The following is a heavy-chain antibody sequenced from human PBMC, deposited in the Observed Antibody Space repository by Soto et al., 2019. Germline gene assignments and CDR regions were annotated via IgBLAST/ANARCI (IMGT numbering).Heavy chain of an antibody. CDR2: IDHSGST. CDR1: RGSFNSYS. CDR3: ARGLRYSGMDV. Sequence: SETLSLTCAVHRGSFNSYSWTWIRQPPGKGLEWIGEIDHSGSTTYNPSLKSRIIMSVDTSKNQFSLNVSSMTAADTAVYYCARGLRYSGMDVWGQGTTVTVSS. J-gene: IGHJ6*02. V-gene: IGHV4-34*01.